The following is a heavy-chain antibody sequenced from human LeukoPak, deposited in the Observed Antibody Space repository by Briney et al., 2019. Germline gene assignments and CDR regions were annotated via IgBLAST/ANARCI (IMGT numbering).Heavy chain of an antibody. J-gene: IGHJ4*02. V-gene: IGHV3-23*01. CDR3: AKRDDSSGYPLDY. CDR1: GFTFSSYA. Sequence: AGGSLRLSCAASGFTFSSYAMSWVRQAPGQGLEWVSAISGSGGSTYYADSVKGRFTISRDNSKNTLYLQMNSLRAEDTAVYYCAKRDDSSGYPLDYWGQGTLVTVSS. D-gene: IGHD3-22*01. CDR2: ISGSGGST.